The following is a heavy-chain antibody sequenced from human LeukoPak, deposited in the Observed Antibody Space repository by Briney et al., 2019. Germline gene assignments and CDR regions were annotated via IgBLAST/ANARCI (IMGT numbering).Heavy chain of an antibody. CDR2: ISGSGGST. D-gene: IGHD4-17*01. CDR1: GFTFSSYA. Sequence: PGGSLRLSCAASGFTFSSYAMSWVRQAPGKGLEWVSAISGSGGSTYYADSVKGRFTISRDNSKNTLYLQMNSLRAEDTAVYYCAKVRQRPTVTTKGGQHYWGQGTLVTVSS. CDR3: AKVRQRPTVTTKGGQHY. J-gene: IGHJ4*02. V-gene: IGHV3-23*01.